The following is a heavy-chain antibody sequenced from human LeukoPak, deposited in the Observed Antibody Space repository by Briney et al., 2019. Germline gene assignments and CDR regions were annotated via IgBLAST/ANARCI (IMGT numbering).Heavy chain of an antibody. V-gene: IGHV4-61*02. Sequence: SQTLSLTCTVSGGSISSGSYYWSWIRQPAGKGLEWIGRIYTSGSTNYNPSLESRVTISVDTSKNQFSLKLSSVTAADTAVYYCARESGSYYYYYMDVWGKGTTVTVSS. D-gene: IGHD1-26*01. CDR2: IYTSGST. CDR1: GGSISSGSYY. CDR3: ARESGSYYYYYMDV. J-gene: IGHJ6*03.